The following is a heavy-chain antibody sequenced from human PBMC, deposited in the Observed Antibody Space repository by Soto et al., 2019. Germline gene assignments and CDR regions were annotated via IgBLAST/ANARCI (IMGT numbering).Heavy chain of an antibody. CDR3: ARRMVRGVIINPFTGMDV. CDR2: IHYSGSA. J-gene: IGHJ6*02. Sequence: PSETLSLPCTVSGDSINSYHWTWIRPPPDEGLEWIGNIHYSGSANYNSSLKSRVTISVDTSKNHFSLKLTSVTAADTAVYYCARRMVRGVIINPFTGMDVWGQGTTVTVSS. CDR1: GDSINSYH. V-gene: IGHV4-59*08. D-gene: IGHD3-10*01.